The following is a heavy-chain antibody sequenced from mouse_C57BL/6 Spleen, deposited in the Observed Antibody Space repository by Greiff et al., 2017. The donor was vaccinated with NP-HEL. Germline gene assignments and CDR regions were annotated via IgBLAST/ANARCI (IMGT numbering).Heavy chain of an antibody. CDR2: FYPGSGSI. Sequence: VQLQQSGAELVKPGASVKLSCKASGYTFTEYTIHWVKQRSGQGLEWIGWFYPGSGSIKYNEKFKDKATLTADKSSSTVYMELSRLTSEDSAVYFCARHEDRDGYDYDEGAWFAYWGQGTLVTVSA. CDR3: ARHEDRDGYDYDEGAWFAY. CDR1: GYTFTEYT. V-gene: IGHV1-62-2*01. D-gene: IGHD2-4*01. J-gene: IGHJ3*01.